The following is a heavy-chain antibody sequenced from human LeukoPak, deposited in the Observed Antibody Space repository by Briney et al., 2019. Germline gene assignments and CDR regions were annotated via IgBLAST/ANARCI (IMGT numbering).Heavy chain of an antibody. CDR3: AIIPRAAAGPSARSPFHY. Sequence: SGGSLRLSCEVSGFTFSSYWMNWVRQAPGKGLEWVANIKQDGSDKYYVDSVKGRFTISRDNAKNSLYLQMNSLRAKDTAVYYCAIIPRAAAGPSARSPFHYWGQGTLVTVSS. J-gene: IGHJ4*02. D-gene: IGHD6-13*01. V-gene: IGHV3-7*01. CDR1: GFTFSSYW. CDR2: IKQDGSDK.